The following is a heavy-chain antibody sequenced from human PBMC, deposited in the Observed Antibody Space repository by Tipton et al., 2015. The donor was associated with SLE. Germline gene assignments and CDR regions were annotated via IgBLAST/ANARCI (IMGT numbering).Heavy chain of an antibody. V-gene: IGHV5-51*03. CDR3: ARMDGSLGPFDY. CDR1: GYSFTNYW. J-gene: IGHJ4*02. CDR2: IYPGDSDT. Sequence: QLVQSGAEVRKPGESLRISCKGSGYSFTNYWIAWVRQMPGKGLEWMGIIYPGDSDTRYSPSFQGQVTISADKSISAAYLQWSSLKASDTAVYYCARMDGSLGPFDYWGQGTLVTVSA. D-gene: IGHD5-24*01.